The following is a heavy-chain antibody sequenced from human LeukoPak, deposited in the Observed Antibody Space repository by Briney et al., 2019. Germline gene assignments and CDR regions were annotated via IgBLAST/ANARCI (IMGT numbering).Heavy chain of an antibody. D-gene: IGHD4-23*01. V-gene: IGHV3-21*01. CDR1: GFTFSSYS. J-gene: IGHJ4*02. CDR3: ARDREGDYGGNSAFDY. Sequence: GGSLRLSCAASGFTFSSYSMNRVRQAPGKGLEWVSSISSSSSYIYYADSVKGRFTISRDNAKNSLYLQMNSLRAEDTAVYYCARDREGDYGGNSAFDYWGQGTLVTVSS. CDR2: ISSSSSYI.